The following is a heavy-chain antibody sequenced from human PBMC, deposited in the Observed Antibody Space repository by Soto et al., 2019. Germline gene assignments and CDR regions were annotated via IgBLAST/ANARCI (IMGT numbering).Heavy chain of an antibody. Sequence: GGSLRLSCAASGFTFSSYAMHWVRQAPGKGLEWVAVISYDGSNKYYADSVKGRFTISRDNSKNTLYLQMNSLRAEDTAVYYCARELGGKNPSGAFDIWGQGTMVTVSS. CDR2: ISYDGSNK. D-gene: IGHD2-15*01. CDR3: ARELGGKNPSGAFDI. CDR1: GFTFSSYA. J-gene: IGHJ3*02. V-gene: IGHV3-30-3*01.